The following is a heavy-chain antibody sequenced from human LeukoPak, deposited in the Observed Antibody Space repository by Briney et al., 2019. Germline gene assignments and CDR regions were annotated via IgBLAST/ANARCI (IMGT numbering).Heavy chain of an antibody. D-gene: IGHD6-13*01. CDR3: ARDRRYSSSWYTGNYFDY. Sequence: PGGSLRLSCAASGFTVSSNYMSWVRQAPGKGLEWVSVIYSGGSTYYADSVKGRFTISRDNSKNTLYLQMNSLRAEDTAMYYCARDRRYSSSWYTGNYFDYWGQGTLVTVSS. CDR2: IYSGGST. CDR1: GFTVSSNY. J-gene: IGHJ4*02. V-gene: IGHV3-66*01.